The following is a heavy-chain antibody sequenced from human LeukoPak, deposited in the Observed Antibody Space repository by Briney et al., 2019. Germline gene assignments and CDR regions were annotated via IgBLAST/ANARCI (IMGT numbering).Heavy chain of an antibody. CDR1: WFTFKNRW. J-gene: IGHJ4*02. CDR2: IKSKTDGETT. V-gene: IGHV3-15*07. Sequence: GSLKPSRSTSWFTFKNRWKDLVRQAPGEGLGLGGRIKSKTDGETTDYAAPVKGRFAVSRDDSKNTLFLQMNSLSTEDTAVYYCTTDRIVSTALKFDYWGQGTLVAVSS. D-gene: IGHD5/OR15-5a*01. CDR3: TTDRIVSTALKFDY.